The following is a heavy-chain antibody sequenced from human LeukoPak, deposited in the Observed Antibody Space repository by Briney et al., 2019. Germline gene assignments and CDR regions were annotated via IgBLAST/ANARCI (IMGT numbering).Heavy chain of an antibody. V-gene: IGHV3-11*04. D-gene: IGHD1-7*01. CDR2: ISSNGSTI. CDR3: ARELELRAFDI. CDR1: GFTFSDYY. J-gene: IGHJ3*02. Sequence: GGSLRLSCAASGFTFSDYYMSWIRQAPGKGLEWVSYISSNGSTIYYADSVKGRFTISRDNAKNSLYLQMNGLRAEDTAVYYCARELELRAFDIWGQGTMVTVSS.